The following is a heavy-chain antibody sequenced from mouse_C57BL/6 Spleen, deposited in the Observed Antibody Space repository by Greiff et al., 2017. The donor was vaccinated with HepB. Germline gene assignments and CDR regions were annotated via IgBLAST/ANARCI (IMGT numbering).Heavy chain of an antibody. CDR3: ARSLLLRDYYFDY. D-gene: IGHD1-1*01. J-gene: IGHJ2*01. CDR1: GYTFTSYW. CDR2: IHPNSGST. Sequence: QVQLQQPGAELVKPGASVKLSCKASGYTFTSYWMHWVKQRPGQGLEWIGMIHPNSGSTNYNEKFKSKATLTVDKSSSTAYMQLSSLTSEDSAFYYFARSLLLRDYYFDYWGQGTTLTVSS. V-gene: IGHV1-64*01.